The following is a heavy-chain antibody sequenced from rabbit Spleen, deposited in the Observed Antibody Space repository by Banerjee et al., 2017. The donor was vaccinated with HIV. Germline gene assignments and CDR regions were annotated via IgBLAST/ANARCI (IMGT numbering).Heavy chain of an antibody. CDR1: GFSFSGSYW. J-gene: IGHJ6*01. Sequence: EESGGGLVQPEGSLTVTCTASGFSFSGSYWICWVRQAPGKGLEWISCIAGSGSGFTYSATWATGRFTCSKTSSTTVTLQMTSLTVADTATYFCARDTGSSFSSYGMDLWGPGTLVTVS. V-gene: IGHV1S45*01. D-gene: IGHD8-1*01. CDR2: IAGSGSGFT. CDR3: ARDTGSSFSSYGMDL.